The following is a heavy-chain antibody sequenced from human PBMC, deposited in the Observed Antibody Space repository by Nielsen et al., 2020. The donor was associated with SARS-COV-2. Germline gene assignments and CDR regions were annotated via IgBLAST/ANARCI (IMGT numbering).Heavy chain of an antibody. V-gene: IGHV4-61*05. J-gene: IGHJ4*02. CDR1: GGSISSSSYY. CDR2: IYSSGST. D-gene: IGHD3-22*01. CDR3: ARAVKSEWLLLPPLDN. Sequence: GSLRLSCTVSGGSISSSSYYWGWIRQPPGKGLEWIGYIYSSGSTNYNPSLTSRITISVDTSKNQFSLKLSSVTAADTAVYYCARAVKSEWLLLPPLDNWGQGTLVTVSS.